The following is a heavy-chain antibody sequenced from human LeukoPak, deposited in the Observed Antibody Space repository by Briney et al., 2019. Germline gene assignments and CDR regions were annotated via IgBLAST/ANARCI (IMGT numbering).Heavy chain of an antibody. D-gene: IGHD3-22*01. CDR2: ISYDGSNK. CDR1: GFTFSSYG. Sequence: GGSLRLSCAASGFTFSSYGTHWVRQAPGKGLEWVAVISYDGSNKYYADSVKGRFTISRDNSKNTLYLQMNSLRAEDTAVYYCASARVYSSGPFGAIFDYWGQGTLVTVSS. CDR3: ASARVYSSGPFGAIFDY. V-gene: IGHV3-30*03. J-gene: IGHJ4*02.